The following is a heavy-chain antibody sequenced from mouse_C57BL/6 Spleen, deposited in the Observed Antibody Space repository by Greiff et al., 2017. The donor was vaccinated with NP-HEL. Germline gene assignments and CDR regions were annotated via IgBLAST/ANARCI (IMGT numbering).Heavy chain of an antibody. CDR2: ISSGGSYT. V-gene: IGHV5-6*01. J-gene: IGHJ1*03. D-gene: IGHD2-3*01. CDR3: ARHHDDYLWYFDV. Sequence: EVKVVESGGDLVKPGGSLKLSCAASGFTFSSYGMSWVRQTPDKRLEWVATISSGGSYTYYPDSVKGRFTISRDNAKNTLYLQMSSLKSEDTAMYYCARHHDDYLWYFDVWGTGTTVTVSS. CDR1: GFTFSSYG.